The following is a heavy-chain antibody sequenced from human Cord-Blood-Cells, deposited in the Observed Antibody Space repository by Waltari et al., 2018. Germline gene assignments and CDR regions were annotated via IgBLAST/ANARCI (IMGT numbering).Heavy chain of an antibody. Sequence: QVQLVESGGGVVQPGRSLRLSCAASGFTFSSYGMHWVRQAPGKGLEWVAVISYDGRNKYYADSVKGRFTISRDNSKNTLYLQMNSLRAEDTAVYYCAKSGAVAGTAFDIWGQGTMVTVSS. CDR1: GFTFSSYG. J-gene: IGHJ3*02. CDR3: AKSGAVAGTAFDI. D-gene: IGHD6-19*01. CDR2: ISYDGRNK. V-gene: IGHV3-30*18.